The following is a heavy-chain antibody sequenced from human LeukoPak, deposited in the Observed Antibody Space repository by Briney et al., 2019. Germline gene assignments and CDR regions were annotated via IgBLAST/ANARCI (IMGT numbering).Heavy chain of an antibody. CDR3: ARRREYSSGRYYYSRYPYAFDI. V-gene: IGHV4-34*01. CDR2: INNSGSP. J-gene: IGHJ3*02. Sequence: SETLSLTCPVFGGSFSGYYWTWIRKPPGKGLEWIGEINNSGSPTSNPSLKSRVTISVDTSKNQFSLKLSSVTAADTAVYYCARRREYSSGRYYYSRYPYAFDIWGQGTMVTVSS. CDR1: GGSFSGYY. D-gene: IGHD6-19*01.